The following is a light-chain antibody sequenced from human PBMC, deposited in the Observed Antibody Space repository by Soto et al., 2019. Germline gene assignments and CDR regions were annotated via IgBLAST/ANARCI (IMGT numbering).Light chain of an antibody. CDR2: DVS. CDR3: SSYAASYTLGV. V-gene: IGLV2-11*01. CDR1: SSDVGYYDY. Sequence: QSAPTQPRSVSGSPGQSVTVSCTGTSSDVGYYDYVSWYQQHPGKAPKLLIYDVSKRPSGVPDRFSGSRSGNTASLTISGLLAEDEADYYCSSYAASYTLGVFGTGTKVTVL. J-gene: IGLJ1*01.